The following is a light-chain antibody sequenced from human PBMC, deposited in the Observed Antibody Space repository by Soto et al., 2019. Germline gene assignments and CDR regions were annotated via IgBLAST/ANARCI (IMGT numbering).Light chain of an antibody. CDR2: EGS. J-gene: IGLJ2*01. CDR3: CSYAGSSTHVV. Sequence: QSALTQPASVSGCPGQSITISCTGTSIDVGSYSLVSWYQQHPGKAPKLMIYEGSKRPSGVSNRFSGSKSGNTASLTISGLQAEDEADYYCCSYAGSSTHVVFGGGTKVTVL. V-gene: IGLV2-23*01. CDR1: SIDVGSYSL.